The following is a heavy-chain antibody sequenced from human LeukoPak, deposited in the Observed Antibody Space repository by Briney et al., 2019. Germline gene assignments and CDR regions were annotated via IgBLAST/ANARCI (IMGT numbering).Heavy chain of an antibody. J-gene: IGHJ4*02. Sequence: ASVKVSCKASGYTFTGYYMHWVRQAPGQGLEWMGWINPNSGGTNYAQKFQGRVTMTRDTSISTAYMELSRLRSDDTAVYYCARPDSSGENYYFDYWGQGTLVTVSS. CDR3: ARPDSSGENYYFDY. CDR1: GYTFTGYY. D-gene: IGHD3-22*01. V-gene: IGHV1-2*02. CDR2: INPNSGGT.